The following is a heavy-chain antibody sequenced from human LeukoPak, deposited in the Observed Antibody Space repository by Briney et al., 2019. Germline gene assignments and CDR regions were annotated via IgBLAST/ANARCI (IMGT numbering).Heavy chain of an antibody. D-gene: IGHD2-2*01. Sequence: PGRSLKLSCAASGFTFSSYGMHWVRQAPGKGLEWVAVTSYDGSNKYYADSVKGRFTISRDNSKNTLYLQMNSLRAEDTAVYYCAKDRGSGYCSSTSCVSFEYRGRGTLVIVSS. V-gene: IGHV3-30*18. J-gene: IGHJ4*02. CDR1: GFTFSSYG. CDR3: AKDRGSGYCSSTSCVSFEY. CDR2: TSYDGSNK.